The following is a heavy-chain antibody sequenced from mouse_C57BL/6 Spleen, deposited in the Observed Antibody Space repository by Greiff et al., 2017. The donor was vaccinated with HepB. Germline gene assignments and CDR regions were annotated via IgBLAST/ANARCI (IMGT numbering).Heavy chain of an antibody. CDR1: GYTFTDYY. D-gene: IGHD2-2*01. J-gene: IGHJ4*01. CDR2: INPYNGGT. Sequence: VHVKQSGPVLVKPGASVKMSCKASGYTFTDYYMNWVKQSHGKSLEWIGVINPYNGGTSYNQKFKGKATLTVDKSSSTAYMELNSLTSEDSAVYYCARRGYDASGAMDYWGQGTSVTVSS. CDR3: ARRGYDASGAMDY. V-gene: IGHV1-19*01.